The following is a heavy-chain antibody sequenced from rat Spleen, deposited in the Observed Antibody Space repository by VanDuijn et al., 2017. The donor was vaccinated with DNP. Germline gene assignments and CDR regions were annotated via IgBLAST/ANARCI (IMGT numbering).Heavy chain of an antibody. V-gene: IGHV5-19*01. CDR2: IIYDGSRT. CDR1: GFIFNTYG. J-gene: IGHJ2*01. Sequence: EVQLVESGGDLVQPGRSLKLSCAGSGFIFNTYGIHWIRQAPTKGLEWVATIIYDGSRTYYRDSVKGRFTISRDNAKSTLYLQMNSLRSEDTATYYCARGNYPGINTFDYWGQGVMVTVSS. D-gene: IGHD1-4*01. CDR3: ARGNYPGINTFDY.